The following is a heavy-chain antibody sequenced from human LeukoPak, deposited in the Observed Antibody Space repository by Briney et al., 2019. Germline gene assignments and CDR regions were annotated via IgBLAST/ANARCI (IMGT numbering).Heavy chain of an antibody. CDR3: ARPTPYCSGGSCYSFWFDP. J-gene: IGHJ5*02. D-gene: IGHD2-15*01. V-gene: IGHV4-39*01. CDR1: GGSISSSSYY. CDR2: IYYSGST. Sequence: SETLSLTCTVSGGSISSSSYYWGWIRQPPGKGLEWIGSIYYSGSTYYNPSLKSRVTISVDTSKNQFSLKLSSVTAADTAVYYCARPTPYCSGGSCYSFWFDPWGQGTLVTVSS.